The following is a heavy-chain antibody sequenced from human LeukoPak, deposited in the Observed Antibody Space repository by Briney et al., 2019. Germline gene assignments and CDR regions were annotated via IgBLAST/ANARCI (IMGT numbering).Heavy chain of an antibody. CDR1: GGSVSRSSYY. CDR3: ARPNYGDYIFGFDY. Sequence: SETLSLTCTVSGGSVSRSSYYWGWIRQPPGKGLEWIGSIYYSGNTYYNPSLKSRVSISVDTSKNQFSLKMSSVTAADTAIYYCARPNYGDYIFGFDYWGQGILVTASS. D-gene: IGHD4-17*01. CDR2: IYYSGNT. V-gene: IGHV4-39*01. J-gene: IGHJ4*02.